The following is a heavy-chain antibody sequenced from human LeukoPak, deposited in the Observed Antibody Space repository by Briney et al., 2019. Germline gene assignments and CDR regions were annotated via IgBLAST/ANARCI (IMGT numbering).Heavy chain of an antibody. J-gene: IGHJ1*01. CDR3: ARGSGSYYDSGYFQH. CDR1: GGSISSYY. Sequence: SETLSLTCTVSGGSISSYYWSWIRQPPGKGLEWIGYIYYSGSTNYNPSLKSRVTISVDTSKNQFSLKLSSVTAADTAVYYCARGSGSYYDSGYFQHWGQGTLVTVSS. CDR2: IYYSGST. V-gene: IGHV4-59*01. D-gene: IGHD1-26*01.